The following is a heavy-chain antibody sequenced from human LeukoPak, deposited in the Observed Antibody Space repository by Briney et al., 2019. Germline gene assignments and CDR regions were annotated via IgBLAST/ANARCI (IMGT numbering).Heavy chain of an antibody. Sequence: ASVKVSCKVSGYTLTELSMHWVRQAPGKGLEWMGGFDPEDGETIYAQKFQGRVTMTEDTSTDTAYMELSSLRSEDTAVYYCATGYYGSVREVTTRDYYYYGMDVWGQGTTVTVSS. D-gene: IGHD3-10*01. CDR1: GYTLTELS. CDR3: ATGYYGSVREVTTRDYYYYGMDV. CDR2: FDPEDGET. V-gene: IGHV1-24*01. J-gene: IGHJ6*02.